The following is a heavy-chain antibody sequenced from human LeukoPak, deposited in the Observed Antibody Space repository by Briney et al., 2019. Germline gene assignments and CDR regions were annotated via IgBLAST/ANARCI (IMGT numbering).Heavy chain of an antibody. V-gene: IGHV3-21*01. CDR3: ARDLWGDHYDSSGYYSADVP. Sequence: GRSLRLACAASGFTFSIYAIHWVRQAPGKGLEWVSSISSSSSSYIYYADSVKGRFTISRDNAKNSLHLQMNSLRADDTATYYCARDLWGDHYDSSGYYSADVPWGQGTLVTVSS. CDR2: ISSSSSSYI. J-gene: IGHJ4*02. CDR1: GFTFSIYA. D-gene: IGHD3-22*01.